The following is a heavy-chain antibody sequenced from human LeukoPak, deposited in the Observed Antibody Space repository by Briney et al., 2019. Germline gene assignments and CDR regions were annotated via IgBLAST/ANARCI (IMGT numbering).Heavy chain of an antibody. Sequence: SQTLSLTCTVSGGSISSGSYYWSWIRQPAGKGLEWIGRIYTSGSTNYNPSLKSRVTISVDTSKKQFSLNLNSVTAADTATYYCARGARGYPDDNFDYWGQGTLVTVSS. CDR3: ARGARGYPDDNFDY. CDR1: GGSISSGSYY. D-gene: IGHD5-12*01. CDR2: IYTSGST. J-gene: IGHJ4*02. V-gene: IGHV4-61*02.